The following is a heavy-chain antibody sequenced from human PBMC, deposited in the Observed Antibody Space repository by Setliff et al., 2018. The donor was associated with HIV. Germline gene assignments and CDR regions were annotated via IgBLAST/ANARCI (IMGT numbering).Heavy chain of an antibody. Sequence: GPQVKVSCKASGYSFTTYFMHWVRQAPGKGLEWMGRVDPEEGETIYAERFRGRISLTVDKSTGTAYMELNRLRSEDTAVYYCGTVRISVPDDFDFWGQGTLVTVSS. V-gene: IGHV1-69-2*01. CDR3: GTVRISVPDDFDF. CDR2: VDPEEGET. CDR1: GYSFTTYF. J-gene: IGHJ4*02. D-gene: IGHD6-19*01.